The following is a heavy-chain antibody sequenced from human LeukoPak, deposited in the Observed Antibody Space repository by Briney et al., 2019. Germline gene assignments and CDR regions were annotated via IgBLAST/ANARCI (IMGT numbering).Heavy chain of an antibody. CDR3: ARLSGNSASQEVDY. J-gene: IGHJ4*02. V-gene: IGHV4-39*01. CDR1: GCSISSSSYY. D-gene: IGHD4-23*01. CDR2: IYYSEST. Sequence: SETLSLTCTVSGCSISSSSYYWGGIRHPPGKGLEGIGSIYYSESTYYNPALKIRVTISVDTSKNQFSLKLSTVTAADTAVYYCARLSGNSASQEVDYWGQGTLVTVSS.